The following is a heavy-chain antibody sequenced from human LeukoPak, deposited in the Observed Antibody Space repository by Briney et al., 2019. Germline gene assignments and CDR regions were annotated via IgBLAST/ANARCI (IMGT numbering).Heavy chain of an antibody. J-gene: IGHJ4*02. V-gene: IGHV3-30*18. CDR1: GFTFSNFA. CDR2: ISFDGSNK. CDR3: AKDDRGNEAPSDY. Sequence: PGGSLRLSCAASGFTFSNFAMHWVRQAPGKGLQWVAVISFDGSNKYYADSVKGRFSISRDNSKNTLHLQMNSLRAEDTAVYYCAKDDRGNEAPSDYWGQGTLVTVSS.